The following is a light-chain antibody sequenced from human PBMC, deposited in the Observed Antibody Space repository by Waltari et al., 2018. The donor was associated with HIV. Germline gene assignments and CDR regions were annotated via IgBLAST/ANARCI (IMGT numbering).Light chain of an antibody. Sequence: SYELTQPPSVSVSPGQTASITCSGDKLGDKYACWYQQRPGQSHVLVLYQDTKRPSVIPERFSGSNSGNTATLTISGTQAMDEADYYCQAWDSSTAQFGGGTKLTVL. CDR1: KLGDKY. V-gene: IGLV3-1*01. CDR2: QDT. CDR3: QAWDSSTAQ. J-gene: IGLJ2*01.